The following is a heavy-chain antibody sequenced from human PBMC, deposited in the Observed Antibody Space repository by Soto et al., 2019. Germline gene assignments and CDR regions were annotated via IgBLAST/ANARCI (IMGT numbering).Heavy chain of an antibody. Sequence: SLRLSCAASGFPFGNYGMHWVRQAPGKGLEWVAVIWFDGNKQHYADSVKGRFTISRDNSKNTLYVQMTSLRAEDTAVYYCARGLQSLFDYWGQGTLVTVSS. J-gene: IGHJ4*02. CDR1: GFPFGNYG. CDR3: ARGLQSLFDY. V-gene: IGHV3-33*01. CDR2: IWFDGNKQ.